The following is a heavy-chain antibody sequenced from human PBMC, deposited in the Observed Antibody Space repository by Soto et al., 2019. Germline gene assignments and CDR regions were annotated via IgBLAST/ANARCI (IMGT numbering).Heavy chain of an antibody. V-gene: IGHV4-31*03. CDR3: ARGPWGRWFGEPKGVAFDS. D-gene: IGHD3-10*01. CDR1: GGSISSGGYY. J-gene: IGHJ3*02. CDR2: IYYSGST. Sequence: SETLSLTCTVSGGSISSGGYYWSWIRQHPGKGLEWIGYIYYSGSTYYSPSLKSRVTISVDTSKNQFSLKLSSVTAADTAVYYCARGPWGRWFGEPKGVAFDSWGQGTMVTV.